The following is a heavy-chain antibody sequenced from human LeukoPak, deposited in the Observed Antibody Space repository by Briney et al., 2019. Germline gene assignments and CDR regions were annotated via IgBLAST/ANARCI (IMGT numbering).Heavy chain of an antibody. J-gene: IGHJ5*02. D-gene: IGHD2-2*01. V-gene: IGHV5-10-1*01. Sequence: GESLKISSKGSGYSFTSYWISWVRQMPGKGLEWMGTIDPSNSYTNYSTSFQGHVTISADKSISTAYLQWSSLKASETAMYYCARFRPRGYCSSTSCYYFDPWGQGTLVTVSS. CDR1: GYSFTSYW. CDR2: IDPSNSYT. CDR3: ARFRPRGYCSSTSCYYFDP.